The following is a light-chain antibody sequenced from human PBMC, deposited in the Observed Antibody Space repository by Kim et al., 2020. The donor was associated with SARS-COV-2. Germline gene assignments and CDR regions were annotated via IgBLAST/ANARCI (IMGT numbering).Light chain of an antibody. Sequence: EIVLTQSPGTLSLFPGERATLSCRASQSVSSNYLAWYQQKPGQAPRVLIYGASSTATGIPDRFSGSGSGTDFTLTISRLEPEDFAVYYCQLYGTSPGGAFGQGTKVDIK. V-gene: IGKV3-20*01. CDR3: QLYGTSPGGA. CDR1: QSVSSNY. CDR2: GAS. J-gene: IGKJ1*01.